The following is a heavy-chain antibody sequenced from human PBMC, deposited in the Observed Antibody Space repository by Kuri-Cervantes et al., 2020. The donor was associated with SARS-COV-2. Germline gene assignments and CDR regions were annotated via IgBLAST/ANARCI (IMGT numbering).Heavy chain of an antibody. V-gene: IGHV4-38-2*02. Sequence: SETLSLTCTVSGYSISRGYYWGWIRQPPGKGLEWIASIYHSGSTYDNPSLKSRVTISVDTSKNQFSLKLSSVTAADTAVYYCARHKDYGDYLGAFDIWGQGTMVTVSS. J-gene: IGHJ3*02. CDR3: ARHKDYGDYLGAFDI. CDR2: IYHSGST. CDR1: GYSISRGYY. D-gene: IGHD4-17*01.